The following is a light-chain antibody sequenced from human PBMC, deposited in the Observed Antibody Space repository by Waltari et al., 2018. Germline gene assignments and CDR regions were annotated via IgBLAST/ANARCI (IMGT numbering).Light chain of an antibody. Sequence: QSALTPPASVSGSPGPSIPTSCTGTSSDVGNYNFVSWYQQHPGKAPKLMIYEGSKRPSGVSNRFSGSKSGNTASLTISGLQAEDEADYYCCSYAGSTTFYVFGTETKVTVL. CDR2: EGS. CDR3: CSYAGSTTFYV. V-gene: IGLV2-23*01. CDR1: SSDVGNYNF. J-gene: IGLJ1*01.